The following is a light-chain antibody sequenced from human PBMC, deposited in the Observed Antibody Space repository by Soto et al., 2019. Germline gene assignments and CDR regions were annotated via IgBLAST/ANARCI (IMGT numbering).Light chain of an antibody. CDR3: QQYNSYWT. CDR2: KAS. Sequence: DIQMTQSPSTLSASVGDRVTITCRASQSISSWLAWYQQKPGKAPKLLIYKASSLESGVPSMFSGSGSGTEFTLTISSLQPDVFATYYCQQYNSYWTFGQGTKVEIK. J-gene: IGKJ1*01. CDR1: QSISSW. V-gene: IGKV1-5*03.